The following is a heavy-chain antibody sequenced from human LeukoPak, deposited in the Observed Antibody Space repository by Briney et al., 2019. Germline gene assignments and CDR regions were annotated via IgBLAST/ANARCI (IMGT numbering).Heavy chain of an antibody. D-gene: IGHD3-3*01. CDR1: GFTFSNAW. V-gene: IGHV3-15*01. CDR2: IKSKTDGGTT. J-gene: IGHJ6*03. CDR3: TTTPLRFLEWSSRGYYYYMDV. Sequence: GGSLRLSCAASGFTFSNAWMSWVRQAPGKGLEWVGRIKSKTDGGTTDYAAPVKGRFTISRDDSKNTLYLQMNSLKTEDTAVYYCTTTPLRFLEWSSRGYYYYMDVRGKGTTVTVSS.